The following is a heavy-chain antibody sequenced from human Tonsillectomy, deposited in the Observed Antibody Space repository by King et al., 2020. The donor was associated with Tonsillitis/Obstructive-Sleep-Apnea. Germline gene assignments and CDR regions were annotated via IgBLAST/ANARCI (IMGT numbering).Heavy chain of an antibody. CDR2: IIPIFNIS. CDR3: AGKNYGLDV. J-gene: IGHJ6*01. Sequence: QLVQSGAEVKKPGSSVKVSCKAYGGTFSSYGINWVRQAPGQGLEWMGGIIPIFNISNYAQKFQGRVTITADKSMSTAYMELSSLRSEDTAVYYCAGKNYGLDVWGQGTTVTVSS. V-gene: IGHV1-69*17. CDR1: GGTFSSYG.